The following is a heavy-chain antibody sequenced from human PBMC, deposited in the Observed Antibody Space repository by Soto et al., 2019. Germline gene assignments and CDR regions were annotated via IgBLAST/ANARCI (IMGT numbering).Heavy chain of an antibody. D-gene: IGHD6-19*01. V-gene: IGHV1-24*01. Sequence: EASVKVSCKVSGYTLTELSMHWVRQAPGKGLEWMGGFDPEDGETIYAQKFQGRVTMTEDTSTDTAYMELSSLRSEDTAVYYCATRTEAVAGTTWFDPWGQGTLVTVSS. CDR2: FDPEDGET. J-gene: IGHJ5*02. CDR1: GYTLTELS. CDR3: ATRTEAVAGTTWFDP.